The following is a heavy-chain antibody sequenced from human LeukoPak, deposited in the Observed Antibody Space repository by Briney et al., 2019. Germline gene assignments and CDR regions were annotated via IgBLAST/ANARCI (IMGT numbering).Heavy chain of an antibody. Sequence: SETLSLTCTVSGGSISSHYWSWIRQPPAKGLEWIGYIYYSGSTNYNPSLKSRVTISVDTSKNQFSLKLSSVTAADTAVYYCASLYSSSWYNWFDPWGQGTLVTVSS. D-gene: IGHD6-13*01. CDR1: GGSISSHY. CDR2: IYYSGST. J-gene: IGHJ5*02. CDR3: ASLYSSSWYNWFDP. V-gene: IGHV4-59*11.